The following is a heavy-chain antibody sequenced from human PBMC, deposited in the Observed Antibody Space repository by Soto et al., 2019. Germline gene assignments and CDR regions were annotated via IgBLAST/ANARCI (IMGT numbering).Heavy chain of an antibody. CDR2: IIPIFGTA. Sequence: GASVKVSCKASGGTFSSYAIDWVRQAPGQGLEWMGGIIPIFGTANYAQKFQGRITITADESTSTAYMELRSLRSEDTAVYYCARGVHYDSSGFYYFYWGQGTLVTVPQ. CDR3: ARGVHYDSSGFYYFY. J-gene: IGHJ4*02. V-gene: IGHV1-69*13. CDR1: GGTFSSYA. D-gene: IGHD3-22*01.